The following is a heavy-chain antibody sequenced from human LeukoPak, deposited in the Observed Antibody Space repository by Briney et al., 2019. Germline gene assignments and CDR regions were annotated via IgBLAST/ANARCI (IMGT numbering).Heavy chain of an antibody. J-gene: IGHJ4*02. CDR1: SGSISTSNYY. CDR3: ARLSELETATTNYFDY. Sequence: SETLSLTCTVSSGSISTSNYYWGWVRQPPGKALEWIGSIYYSGSTYYNPSLKSRVTISVDTSKNQFSLKPSSVTAADTAVYYCARLSELETATTNYFDYWGQGTLVTVSS. V-gene: IGHV4-39*01. D-gene: IGHD5-24*01. CDR2: IYYSGST.